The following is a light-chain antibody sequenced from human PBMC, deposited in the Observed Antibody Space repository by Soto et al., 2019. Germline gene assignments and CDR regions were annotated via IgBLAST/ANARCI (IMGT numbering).Light chain of an antibody. V-gene: IGKV3-15*01. J-gene: IGKJ4*01. CDR1: QSVHSA. CDR3: QQYGTWPPLT. CDR2: DAS. Sequence: DIVMTQSPSSLSVSPGEGVTITCRASQSVHSALAWYQQRPGQTPRLLIYDASTRDTGIPDRFSGSGSGTEFTLTISSLQSEDFAIYYCQQYGTWPPLTFGGGTQVEIK.